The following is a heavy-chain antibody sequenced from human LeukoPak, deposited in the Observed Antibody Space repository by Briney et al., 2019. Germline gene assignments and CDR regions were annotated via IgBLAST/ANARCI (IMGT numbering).Heavy chain of an antibody. D-gene: IGHD4-11*01. CDR3: ARERTTIITRDAFDI. Sequence: SETLSLTCTVSGGSISSGSYYWSWIRQPAGKGLEWIGRIYTSGTTNYNPSLKSRVTISVDTSKNQLSLKLSSVTAADTAVYYCARERTTIITRDAFDIWGRGTVVTVSS. CDR2: IYTSGTT. CDR1: GGSISSGSYY. J-gene: IGHJ3*02. V-gene: IGHV4-61*02.